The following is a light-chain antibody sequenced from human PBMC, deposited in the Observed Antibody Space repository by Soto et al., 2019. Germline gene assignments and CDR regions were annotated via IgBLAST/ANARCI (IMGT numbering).Light chain of an antibody. V-gene: IGKV1-5*01. J-gene: IGKJ4*01. Sequence: QLTQSPSSLSASVGDRVTITFRASQSISSWLAWYQQKPGKAPKLLIYDASSLESGVPSRFSGSGSGTEFTLTISSLQPDDFATYYCQQYNTYSSLTFGGGTKVDIK. CDR3: QQYNTYSSLT. CDR2: DAS. CDR1: QSISSW.